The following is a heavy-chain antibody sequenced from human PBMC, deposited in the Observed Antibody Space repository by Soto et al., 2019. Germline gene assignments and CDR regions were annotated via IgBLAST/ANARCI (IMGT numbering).Heavy chain of an antibody. CDR2: ISAYNGNT. Sequence: ASVKVSCKASGYTFTSYGISWLRQAPGQGLEWMGWISAYNGNTNYAQKLQGRVTMTTDTSTSTAYMELRSLRSDDTAVYDCAREEYSSGWYKGYYYYGMDVWGQGTTVTVSS. J-gene: IGHJ6*02. D-gene: IGHD6-19*01. CDR3: AREEYSSGWYKGYYYYGMDV. V-gene: IGHV1-18*04. CDR1: GYTFTSYG.